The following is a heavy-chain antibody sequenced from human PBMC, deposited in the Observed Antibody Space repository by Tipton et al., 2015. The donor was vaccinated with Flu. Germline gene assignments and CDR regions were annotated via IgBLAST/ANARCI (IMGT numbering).Heavy chain of an antibody. CDR1: DGSITGYY. J-gene: IGHJ6*02. D-gene: IGHD2-21*01. CDR2: IPYTGRP. Sequence: PSLTCTVSDGSITGYYWSWIRRPPGKGLEYIGFIPYTGRPNYNPSLKSRLAISLDASNHQFSLRLRSVSAADSAVYYCARGVIRGDHSYGFDVWGQGTTVTVSS. V-gene: IGHV4-59*01. CDR3: ARGVIRGDHSYGFDV.